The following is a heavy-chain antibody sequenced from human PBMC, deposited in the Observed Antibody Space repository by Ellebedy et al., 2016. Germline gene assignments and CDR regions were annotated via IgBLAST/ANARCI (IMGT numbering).Heavy chain of an antibody. J-gene: IGHJ4*01. V-gene: IGHV3-15*01. CDR3: TTVYQDNDDSV. CDR2: IQSKTDGVAA. D-gene: IGHD3-16*01. CDR1: GSTFSNAW. Sequence: GGSLRLSCAASGSTFSNAWRNGVRQAPGKGLEWVGRIQSKTDGVAADYAAPVKGRFTISRDDSKNTLYLQMNSLKTEDTAVYFCTTVYQDNDDSVWGQGTLVTVSS.